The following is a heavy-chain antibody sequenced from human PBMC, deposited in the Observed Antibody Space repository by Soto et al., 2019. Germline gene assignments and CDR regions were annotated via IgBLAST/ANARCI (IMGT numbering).Heavy chain of an antibody. CDR3: TTENIAAAGTNYGMDV. CDR1: GFTFSNAW. V-gene: IGHV3-15*01. CDR2: IKSKTDGGTT. J-gene: IGHJ6*02. Sequence: PGGSLRLSCAASGFTFSNAWIIFFRHAPCKGLEWVGRIKSKTDGGTTDYAAPVKGRFTISRDDSKNTLYLQMNSLKTEDTAVYYCTTENIAAAGTNYGMDVWGQGTTVTVSS. D-gene: IGHD6-13*01.